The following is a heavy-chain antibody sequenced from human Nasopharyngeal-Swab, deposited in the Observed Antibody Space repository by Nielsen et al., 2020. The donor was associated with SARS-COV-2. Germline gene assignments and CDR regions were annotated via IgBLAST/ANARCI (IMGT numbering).Heavy chain of an antibody. V-gene: IGHV1-69*13. CDR3: ARDKGIAVHDAFDI. CDR1: GGTFSSYA. Sequence: SVKVSCKASGGTFSSYAISWVRQAPGRGLEWMGGIIPIFGTANYAQKFQGRVTITADESTSTAYMELSSLRSEDTAVYYCARDKGIAVHDAFDIWGQGTMVTVSS. CDR2: IIPIFGTA. D-gene: IGHD6-19*01. J-gene: IGHJ3*02.